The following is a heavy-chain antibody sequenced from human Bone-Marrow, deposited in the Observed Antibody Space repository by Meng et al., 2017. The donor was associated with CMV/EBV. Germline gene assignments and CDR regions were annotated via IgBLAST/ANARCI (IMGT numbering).Heavy chain of an antibody. V-gene: IGHV3-74*01. Sequence: GESLKISCAASGFTFSSYWMHWVRQAPGKGLVWVSRINSDGSSTSYADSVKGRFTISRDNAKNSLYLQMNSLRAEDTAVYYCARGYFDWLLKPSNYFDYWGQGTLVTVSS. J-gene: IGHJ4*02. D-gene: IGHD3-9*01. CDR1: GFTFSSYW. CDR3: ARGYFDWLLKPSNYFDY. CDR2: INSDGSST.